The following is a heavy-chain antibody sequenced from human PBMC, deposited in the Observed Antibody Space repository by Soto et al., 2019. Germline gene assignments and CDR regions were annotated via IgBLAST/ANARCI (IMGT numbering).Heavy chain of an antibody. J-gene: IGHJ3*02. D-gene: IGHD3-16*01. CDR3: AGFLFYDSGLYRNKALAFDI. V-gene: IGHV3-74*01. CDR2: INNDGSST. Sequence: EVKLVESGGGLVQPGGSLRLSCAASGFTFSNYWMHWVRQAPGKGPVWVSRINNDGSSTSYAYSVKGRFTISRDNAKDTLYLQMNSLRAEDTAVYYCAGFLFYDSGLYRNKALAFDIWGQGTMVAVSS. CDR1: GFTFSNYW.